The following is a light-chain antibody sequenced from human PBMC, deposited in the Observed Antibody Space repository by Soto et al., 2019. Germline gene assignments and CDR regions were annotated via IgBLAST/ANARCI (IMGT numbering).Light chain of an antibody. CDR2: AAS. Sequence: DIQLTQSPSFLSASVGDRVTITCRASQGIRSYLAWYQQKPGKAPKLLIYAASTLQSGVPSRFSGSGSGTEFTLTISSLQPEDFATYYCQQLNSYTITFGQGTRLEIK. CDR3: QQLNSYTIT. J-gene: IGKJ5*01. CDR1: QGIRSY. V-gene: IGKV1-9*01.